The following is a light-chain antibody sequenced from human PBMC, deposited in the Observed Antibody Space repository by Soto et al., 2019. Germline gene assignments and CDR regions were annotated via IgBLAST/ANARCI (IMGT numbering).Light chain of an antibody. CDR2: KNN. Sequence: QAVVTQPPSASGTPGQGVSISCSGSASNVGSTYVFWYQQVPGTAPTLLIYKNNQRPSGVSDRFSGSKSGTSASLAISGLRVDDEADYYCASWDNDLNGPIFGGGTKLTVL. J-gene: IGLJ2*01. V-gene: IGLV1-47*01. CDR3: ASWDNDLNGPI. CDR1: ASNVGSTY.